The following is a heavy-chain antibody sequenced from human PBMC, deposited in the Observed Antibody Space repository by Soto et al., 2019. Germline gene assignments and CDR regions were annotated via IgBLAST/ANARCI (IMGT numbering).Heavy chain of an antibody. V-gene: IGHV3-66*01. CDR3: ARSPTRTNYADYFDP. Sequence: EVQLVESGGGLVQPGGSLRLSCAASGFTVSNNYMSWVRQAPGKGLEYVSVIYSGGGTYYADSVKGRFTISRDNSKNTLYLQLNSLVAEHTAVYYCARSPTRTNYADYFDPWGQGTLVTVSS. CDR2: IYSGGGT. CDR1: GFTVSNNY. D-gene: IGHD4-17*01. J-gene: IGHJ5*02.